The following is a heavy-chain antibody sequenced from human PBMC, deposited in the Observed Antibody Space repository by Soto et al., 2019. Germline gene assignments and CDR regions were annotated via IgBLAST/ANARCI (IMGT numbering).Heavy chain of an antibody. J-gene: IGHJ4*02. D-gene: IGHD3-10*01. V-gene: IGHV1-18*04. Sequence: ASVKVSCKASGYTFTSYGISWLRQSPGQGLEWMGWISAYNGNTNYAQKLQGRVTMTTDTSTSTAYMELRSLRSDDTAVYYCARVQRTRSKPMVRDPYYFDYWGQGTLVTVSS. CDR3: ARVQRTRSKPMVRDPYYFDY. CDR2: ISAYNGNT. CDR1: GYTFTSYG.